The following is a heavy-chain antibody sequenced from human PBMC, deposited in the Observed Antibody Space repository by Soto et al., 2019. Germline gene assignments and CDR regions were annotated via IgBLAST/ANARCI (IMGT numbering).Heavy chain of an antibody. Sequence: PGESLKISCEGSGYRFSSHWIAWVRQMPGKGLEWMGIIYPGDSDTRYSPSFQGQVTISADKSISTAYLQWSSLKASDTAMYYCVISSSSGFVIWFDPWGQGTLVTVSS. D-gene: IGHD6-6*01. CDR2: IYPGDSDT. CDR1: GYRFSSHW. V-gene: IGHV5-51*01. CDR3: VISSSSGFVIWFDP. J-gene: IGHJ5*02.